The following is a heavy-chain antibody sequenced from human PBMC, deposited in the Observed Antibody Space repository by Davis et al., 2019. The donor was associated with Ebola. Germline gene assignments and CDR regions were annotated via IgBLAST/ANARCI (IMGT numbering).Heavy chain of an antibody. CDR1: GFTFSSYA. D-gene: IGHD3-16*02. Sequence: GESLKISCAASGFTFSSYAMHWVRQAPGKGLEWVAVISYDGSNKYYADSVKGRFTISRDNAKNSLYLQMNSLRTEDTALYYCALRRGHDYVWGSYQFWGQGTLVTVSS. CDR3: ALRRGHDYVWGSYQF. V-gene: IGHV3-30-3*01. CDR2: ISYDGSNK. J-gene: IGHJ4*02.